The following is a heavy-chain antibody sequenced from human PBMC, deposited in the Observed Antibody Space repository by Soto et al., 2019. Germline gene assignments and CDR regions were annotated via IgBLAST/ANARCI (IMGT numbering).Heavy chain of an antibody. Sequence: SVPVSRKASRCTFSSYAISWVRQAPGHRLEWMGGIIPICGTASYAQKFQGRVTITADESTSTAYMELSSLRSEDTAVYYCARVEYFYDRRGNFPRLSDAIDIWGQGTMVTVSS. CDR1: RCTFSSYA. CDR2: IIPICGTA. CDR3: ARVEYFYDRRGNFPRLSDAIDI. J-gene: IGHJ3*02. D-gene: IGHD3-22*01. V-gene: IGHV1-69*13.